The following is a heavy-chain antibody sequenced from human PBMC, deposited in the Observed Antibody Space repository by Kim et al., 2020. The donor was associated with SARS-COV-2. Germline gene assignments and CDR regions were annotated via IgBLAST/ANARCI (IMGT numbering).Heavy chain of an antibody. CDR3: ARVGPGGYTVDF. V-gene: IGHV3-48*02. D-gene: IGHD5-12*01. CDR2: ISSTSRNI. Sequence: GGSLRLSCAASGFTFSIYSIDWVRRAPGKGLEWIIYISSTSRNIYYADSVKGRFTVSRDNAENSVYLQMDSLTDEDTAIYYCARVGPGGYTVDFWGQGTPVTLS. J-gene: IGHJ4*02. CDR1: GFTFSIYS.